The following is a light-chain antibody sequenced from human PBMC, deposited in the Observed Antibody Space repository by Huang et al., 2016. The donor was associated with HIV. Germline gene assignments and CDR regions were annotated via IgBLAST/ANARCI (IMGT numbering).Light chain of an antibody. CDR2: GAS. CDR3: QQYLSSPLT. J-gene: IGKJ4*01. CDR1: HNITDNF. V-gene: IGKV3-20*01. Sequence: DIVLTQSPGTLSLSPGERAALSCRASHNITDNFLAWYQQGSGQAPRLLIYGASNRAICIPDRFSGSGSGTDFTLIISRLEPQDSAVYYCQQYLSSPLTFGGGTNVEIK.